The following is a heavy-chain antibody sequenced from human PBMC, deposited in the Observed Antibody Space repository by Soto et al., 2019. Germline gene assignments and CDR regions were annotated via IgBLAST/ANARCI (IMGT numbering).Heavy chain of an antibody. J-gene: IGHJ4*02. V-gene: IGHV1-18*01. CDR2: ISAYNGNT. CDR1: GYTFTSYG. Sequence: GASLKVSCQASGYTFTSYGISWVRQAPGQGLEWMGWISAYNGNTNYAQKLQGRVTMTTDTSTSTAYMELRSLRSDDTAVYYCARDTPVGATTDFDYWGQGTLVTVSS. CDR3: ARDTPVGATTDFDY. D-gene: IGHD1-26*01.